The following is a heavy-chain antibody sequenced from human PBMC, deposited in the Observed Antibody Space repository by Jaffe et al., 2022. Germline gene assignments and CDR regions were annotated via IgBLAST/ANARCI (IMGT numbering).Heavy chain of an antibody. CDR2: IYYSGST. V-gene: IGHV4-39*01. CDR3: ARIFPASPDSSYYYYMDV. Sequence: QLQLQESGPGLVKPSETLSLTCTVSGGSISSSSYYWGWIRQPPGKGLEWIGSIYYSGSTYYNPSLKSRVTISVDTSKNQFSLKLSSVTAADTAVYYCARIFPASPDSSYYYYMDVWGKGTTVTVSS. D-gene: IGHD2-21*01. J-gene: IGHJ6*03. CDR1: GGSISSSSYY.